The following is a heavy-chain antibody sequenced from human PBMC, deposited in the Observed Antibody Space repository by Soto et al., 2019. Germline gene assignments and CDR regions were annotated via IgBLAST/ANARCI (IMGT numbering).Heavy chain of an antibody. CDR1: GYTFTNYY. V-gene: IGHV1-46*03. D-gene: IGHD3-16*01. CDR2: INPSGGGP. J-gene: IGHJ3*01. Sequence: QVQLMQSGAEVKQPGASVKVSCKASGYTFTNYYMHWVRQVPGQGLEWMGIINPSGGGPAHAQNFRGRLTTTSDTSTTTIYMELNSLRSEDTAVYFCARSDMGGGGALDVCGQGTMVTVSS. CDR3: ARSDMGGGGALDV.